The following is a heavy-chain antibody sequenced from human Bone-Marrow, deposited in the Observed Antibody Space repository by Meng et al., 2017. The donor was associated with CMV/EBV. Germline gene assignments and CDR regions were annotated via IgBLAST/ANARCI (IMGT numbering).Heavy chain of an antibody. D-gene: IGHD2-8*01. CDR1: GFTVSSKY. Sequence: GESLKISCAASGFTVSSKYMSWVRQAPGKGLEWVSVIYSGGSTFYADSVKGRFTISRDNSKNTLYLQMNSLRAEDTAVYYCARGDSEYCTNGVCSSYWYFDRWGRGTLVTVSS. CDR2: IYSGGST. V-gene: IGHV3-53*01. J-gene: IGHJ2*01. CDR3: ARGDSEYCTNGVCSSYWYFDR.